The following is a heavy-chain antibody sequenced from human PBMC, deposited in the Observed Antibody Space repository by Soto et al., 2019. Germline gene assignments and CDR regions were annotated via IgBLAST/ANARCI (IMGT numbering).Heavy chain of an antibody. CDR2: IKQDGSEK. D-gene: IGHD6-13*01. J-gene: IGHJ3*02. Sequence: GGSLRLSCAASGFTFSSYWMSWVRQAPGKGLEWVANIKQDGSEKYYVDSVKGRFTISRDNAKNSLYLQMNSLRAEDTAVYYCARVPWVGQQLATDAFDIWGQGTMVTVSS. CDR1: GFTFSSYW. CDR3: ARVPWVGQQLATDAFDI. V-gene: IGHV3-7*05.